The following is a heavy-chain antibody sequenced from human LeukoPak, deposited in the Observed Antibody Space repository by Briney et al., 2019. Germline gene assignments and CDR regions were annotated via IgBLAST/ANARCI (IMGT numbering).Heavy chain of an antibody. V-gene: IGHV4-59*01. D-gene: IGHD2-15*01. CDR3: ARDAVASDTYYYYYGMDV. Sequence: PSETLSLTCTVSGGSISSYYWSWIRQPPGKGLEWIGYIYYSGSTNYNPSLKSRVTISVDASKNQFSLKLSSVTAADTAVYYCARDAVASDTYYYYYGMDVWGQGTTVTVSS. CDR2: IYYSGST. CDR1: GGSISSYY. J-gene: IGHJ6*02.